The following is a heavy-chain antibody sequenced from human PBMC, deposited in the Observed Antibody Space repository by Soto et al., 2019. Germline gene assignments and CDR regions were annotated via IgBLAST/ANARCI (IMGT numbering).Heavy chain of an antibody. CDR3: ARLIVGASYFDY. J-gene: IGHJ4*02. Sequence: EVQLLESGGGLVQPGGSLRLSCAASGFTFSSYAMSWVRQAPGKGLEWVSAISGSGGSTYYADSVKGRFTISRDNSKNTLYLQMNSLRAEDTAVYYCARLIVGASYFDYWGQGTLVTVSS. V-gene: IGHV3-23*01. CDR1: GFTFSSYA. D-gene: IGHD1-26*01. CDR2: ISGSGGST.